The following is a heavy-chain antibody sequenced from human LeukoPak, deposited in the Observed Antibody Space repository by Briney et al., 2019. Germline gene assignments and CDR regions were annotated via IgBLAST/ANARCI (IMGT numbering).Heavy chain of an antibody. CDR2: INHSGST. V-gene: IGHV4-34*01. CDR3: ARAHLYSSGWYDY. Sequence: SETLSLTCAVYGGSFSGYYWSWIRQPPGKGLEWIGEINHSGSTNYNPSLKSRVTISVDTSKNQFSLKLSSVTAADTAVYYCARAHLYSSGWYDYWGQGTLVTVSS. D-gene: IGHD6-19*01. CDR1: GGSFSGYY. J-gene: IGHJ4*02.